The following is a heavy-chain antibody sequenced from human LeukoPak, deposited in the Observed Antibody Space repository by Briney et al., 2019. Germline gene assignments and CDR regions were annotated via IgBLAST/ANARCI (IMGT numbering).Heavy chain of an antibody. CDR2: INPSGGST. D-gene: IGHD5-18*01. CDR3: ARDRGIYSYGAPPDY. CDR1: GYTFTSYY. Sequence: GASVKVSCKASGYTFTSYYMHWVRQAPGQGLEWMGIINPSGGSTSYAQKFQGRVTMTRDMSTSTVYMELSSLRSEDTAVYYCARDRGIYSYGAPPDYWGQGTLVTVSS. V-gene: IGHV1-46*01. J-gene: IGHJ4*02.